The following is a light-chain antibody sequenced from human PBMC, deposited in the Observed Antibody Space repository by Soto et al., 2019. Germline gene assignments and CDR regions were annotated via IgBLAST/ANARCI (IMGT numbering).Light chain of an antibody. CDR3: SSYTSSSTLLV. CDR1: SSDVGGYNY. Sequence: QSVLTQPASVSGSPGQSITISCTGTSSDVGGYNYVSWYQQHPGKAPKLMIYDVSNRPSGFSNRFSGSKSDNTSSLTISGLQAEDEAEYYCSSYTSSSTLLVFGGGTKLTVL. J-gene: IGLJ2*01. V-gene: IGLV2-14*03. CDR2: DVS.